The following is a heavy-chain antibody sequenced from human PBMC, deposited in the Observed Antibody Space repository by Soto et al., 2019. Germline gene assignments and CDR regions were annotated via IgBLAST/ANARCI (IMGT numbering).Heavy chain of an antibody. D-gene: IGHD5-18*01. CDR1: GYTFTSYA. CDR2: INAGNGNT. Sequence: QVQLVQSGAEVKKPGASVKVSCKASGYTFTSYAMHWVRQAPGQRLEWMGWINAGNGNTKYTQKIQGRVTITRDSSASSAYMELSSLTSEDTAVYYGAMDTAPEDVWGQWTTVTVSS. CDR3: AMDTAPEDV. J-gene: IGHJ6*02. V-gene: IGHV1-3*01.